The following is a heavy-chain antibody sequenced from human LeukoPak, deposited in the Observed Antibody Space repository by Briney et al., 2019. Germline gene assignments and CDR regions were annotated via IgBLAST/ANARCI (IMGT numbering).Heavy chain of an antibody. CDR3: ARGLLYSPMDV. CDR2: INPKTGDT. D-gene: IGHD2-2*02. CDR1: GYTFTGYY. V-gene: IGHV1-2*02. Sequence: ASVKVSCKASGYTFTGYYMYWVRHAPGQGLEWMGWINPKTGDTKYAQKFQGRVTMTRDTSISTAYLELSRLTSDDTAVYYCARGLLYSPMDVWGQGTTVTVSS. J-gene: IGHJ6*02.